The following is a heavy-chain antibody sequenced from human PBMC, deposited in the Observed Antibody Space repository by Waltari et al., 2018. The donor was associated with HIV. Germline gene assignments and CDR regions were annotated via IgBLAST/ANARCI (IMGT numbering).Heavy chain of an antibody. J-gene: IGHJ4*02. CDR3: ARSSWHDY. Sequence: VQLVESGGGLFRPGGSLRLSCAASGFPFSTYWMNWVRQAPGKGLEWVAKIKQDGSERHYVDSVKGRFTISRDNAKNSLYLQMNSLRAEDTAVYYCARSSWHDYWGQGTLVTVSS. CDR1: GFPFSTYW. CDR2: IKQDGSER. D-gene: IGHD6-13*01. V-gene: IGHV3-7*01.